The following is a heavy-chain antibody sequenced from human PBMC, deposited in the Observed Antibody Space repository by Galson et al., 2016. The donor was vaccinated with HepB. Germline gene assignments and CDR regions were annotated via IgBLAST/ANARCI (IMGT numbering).Heavy chain of an antibody. CDR2: INWSGDTT. CDR3: ARGGASRGQWLDNWFDP. J-gene: IGHJ5*02. CDR1: GFTFDDHG. V-gene: IGHV3-20*01. D-gene: IGHD6-19*01. Sequence: SLRLSCAASGFTFDDHGMGWVRQVPGKGLEWVSGINWSGDTTGYADSVKGRFTISRDNAKNSLYLQMNSLRAEDTAFYHCARGGASRGQWLDNWFDPWGQGTLVTVSS.